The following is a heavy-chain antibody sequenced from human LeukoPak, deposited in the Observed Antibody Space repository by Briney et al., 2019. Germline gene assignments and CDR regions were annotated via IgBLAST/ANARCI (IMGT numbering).Heavy chain of an antibody. CDR1: GYTFTSYY. V-gene: IGHV1-46*03. Sequence: GASVKVSCKASGYTFTSYYMHWVRQAPGQGLEWMGIINPSGGSTSYAQKFQGRVTMTRDTSASTVYMELSSLRSEDTAVYYCARSITMVRGVKSFDYWGQGTLVTASS. D-gene: IGHD3-10*01. CDR2: INPSGGST. J-gene: IGHJ4*02. CDR3: ARSITMVRGVKSFDY.